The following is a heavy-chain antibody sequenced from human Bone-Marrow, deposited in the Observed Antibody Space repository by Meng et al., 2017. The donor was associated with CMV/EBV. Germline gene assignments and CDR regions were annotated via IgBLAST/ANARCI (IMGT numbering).Heavy chain of an antibody. CDR1: GFTFSSYA. Sequence: GESLKISCAASGFTFSSYAMHWVRQSPGKGLEWLAVISYDGSNIYYADSVKGRFTISRDNSKNTLYLQMNSLRVDDTAVYYCSSGDTTIRYYYYGMDVWGQGTTVTVSS. V-gene: IGHV3-30-3*01. CDR2: ISYDGSNI. J-gene: IGHJ6*02. D-gene: IGHD5-18*01. CDR3: SSGDTTIRYYYYGMDV.